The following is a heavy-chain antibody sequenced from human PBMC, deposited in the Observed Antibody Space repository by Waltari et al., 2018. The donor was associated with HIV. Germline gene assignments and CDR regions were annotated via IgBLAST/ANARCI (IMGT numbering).Heavy chain of an antibody. V-gene: IGHV3-73*02. J-gene: IGHJ4*02. D-gene: IGHD6-19*01. Sequence: EMQLVESGGALVQPGGSLPLSCAASGLTFSASAVPWVRQTPGKGLEWVGRIRSKLKNFATSYADSVKGRFAISRDDSNNTAFLQMSSLKIEDTAVYYCTRPGLNNGWYVWGQGTLVTVSS. CDR3: TRPGLNNGWYV. CDR2: IRSKLKNFAT. CDR1: GLTFSASA.